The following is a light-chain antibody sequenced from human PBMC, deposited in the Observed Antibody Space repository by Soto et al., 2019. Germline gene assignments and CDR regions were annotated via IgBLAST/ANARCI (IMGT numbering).Light chain of an antibody. Sequence: DIVMTQSPESLALSLGETATINCKSSHSFLLTSNNKNYFGWYQQKAGQPPKLLISWASTRESGVPDRFSGSGSGTAFSLTISSLQADDVAVYYCHQYYSTPWTFGQGTKVDIK. V-gene: IGKV4-1*01. J-gene: IGKJ1*01. CDR2: WAS. CDR3: HQYYSTPWT. CDR1: HSFLLTSNNKNY.